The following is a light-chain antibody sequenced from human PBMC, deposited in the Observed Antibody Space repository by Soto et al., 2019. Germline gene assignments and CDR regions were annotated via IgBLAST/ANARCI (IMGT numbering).Light chain of an antibody. J-gene: IGLJ2*01. CDR3: SSYTSSIS. V-gene: IGLV2-14*01. CDR2: DVN. CDR1: SSDVGGYNY. Sequence: QSALTQPASVSGSPGQSITISCTGTSSDVGGYNYVSWYQQHLGKAPKLMIYDVNTRPSGVSNRFSGSKSGNTASLTISGLQAEDEADYYCSSYTSSISFGGGTKLTVL.